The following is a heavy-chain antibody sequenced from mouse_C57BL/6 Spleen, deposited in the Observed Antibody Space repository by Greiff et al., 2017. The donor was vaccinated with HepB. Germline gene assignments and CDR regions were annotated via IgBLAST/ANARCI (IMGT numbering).Heavy chain of an antibody. Sequence: VQLQQPGAELVMPGASVKLSCKASGYTFTSYWMHWVKQRPGQGLEWIGEIDPSDSYTNYNQKFKGKSTLTVDKSSSTAYMQLSSLTSEDSAVYYCYYYGSSFAYWGQGTLVTVSA. J-gene: IGHJ3*01. D-gene: IGHD1-1*01. CDR2: IDPSDSYT. CDR3: YYYGSSFAY. CDR1: GYTFTSYW. V-gene: IGHV1-69*01.